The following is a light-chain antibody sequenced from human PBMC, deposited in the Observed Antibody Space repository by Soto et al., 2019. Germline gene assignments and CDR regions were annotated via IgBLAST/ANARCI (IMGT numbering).Light chain of an antibody. Sequence: QSVLTEPASVSGSPGQSITISCTGTSSDVGGYNYVSWYQQHPGKVPKLMIYEVSTRPSGVSNRFSGSKSGNTASLTISGLQAEDEADYYCSSYTSSSTPYVFGTGTKVTVL. CDR3: SSYTSSSTPYV. CDR2: EVS. CDR1: SSDVGGYNY. J-gene: IGLJ1*01. V-gene: IGLV2-14*01.